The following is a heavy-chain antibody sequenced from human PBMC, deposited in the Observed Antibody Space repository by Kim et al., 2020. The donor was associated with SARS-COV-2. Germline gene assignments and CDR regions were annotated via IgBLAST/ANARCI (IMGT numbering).Heavy chain of an antibody. Sequence: STYYADSVKGRFTISRDNSKNTLYLQMNSLRAEDTAVYYCAKVVWNYIGYWGQGTLVTVSS. V-gene: IGHV3-23*01. CDR2: ST. J-gene: IGHJ4*02. CDR3: AKVVWNYIGY. D-gene: IGHD2-21*01.